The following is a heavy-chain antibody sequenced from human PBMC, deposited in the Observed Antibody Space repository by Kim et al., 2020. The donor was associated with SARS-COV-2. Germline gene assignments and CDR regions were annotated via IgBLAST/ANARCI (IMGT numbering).Heavy chain of an antibody. Sequence: SETLSLTCTVSGGSISSSSYYWGWIRQPPGKGLEWIGSIYYSGSTYYNPSLKSRVTISVDTSKNQFSLKLSSVTAADTAVYYCGTESDYGDYDGMDVWGQGTTVTVSS. CDR2: IYYSGST. J-gene: IGHJ6*02. CDR3: GTESDYGDYDGMDV. D-gene: IGHD4-17*01. V-gene: IGHV4-39*01. CDR1: GGSISSSSYY.